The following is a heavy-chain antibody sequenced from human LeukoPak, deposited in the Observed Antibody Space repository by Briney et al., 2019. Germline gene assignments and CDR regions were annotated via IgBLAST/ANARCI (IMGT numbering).Heavy chain of an antibody. CDR3: VRTPPNWGADY. D-gene: IGHD7-27*01. Sequence: ASVKVSCKASGFTFTSYDINWVRQATGQGLEWMGWMSPNSGNTGYAQKFQGRVTMTRNTAISTAYMELSSLRSEDTAVYFCVRTPPNWGADYWGQGTLVTVSS. V-gene: IGHV1-8*01. CDR1: GFTFTSYD. CDR2: MSPNSGNT. J-gene: IGHJ4*02.